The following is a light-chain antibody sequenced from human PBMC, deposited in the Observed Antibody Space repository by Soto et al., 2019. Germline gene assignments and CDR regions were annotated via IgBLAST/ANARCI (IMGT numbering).Light chain of an antibody. CDR2: GAS. Sequence: EIVMTQSPATLSVSRGERATLSCRASQSVRSNLAWYQQKPGQAPRLLIYGASTRATGIPARFSGSGSGTEFTLTISSLQSEDFAVYYCQQYNNWPRTFGQGTKVDIK. CDR1: QSVRSN. J-gene: IGKJ1*01. CDR3: QQYNNWPRT. V-gene: IGKV3-15*01.